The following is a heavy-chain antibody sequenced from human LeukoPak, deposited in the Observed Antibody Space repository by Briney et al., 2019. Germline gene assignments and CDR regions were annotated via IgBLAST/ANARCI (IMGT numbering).Heavy chain of an antibody. CDR1: GYTFTSYA. J-gene: IGHJ3*02. CDR2: ISAYNGNT. CDR3: ARDYYDSSGYSSI. Sequence: ASVTVSCKASGYTFTSYAMNWVRQAPGQGLEWMGWISAYNGNTNYAQKLQGRVTMTTDTSTSTAYMELRSLRSDDTAVYYCARDYYDSSGYSSIWGQGTMVTVSS. D-gene: IGHD3-22*01. V-gene: IGHV1-18*01.